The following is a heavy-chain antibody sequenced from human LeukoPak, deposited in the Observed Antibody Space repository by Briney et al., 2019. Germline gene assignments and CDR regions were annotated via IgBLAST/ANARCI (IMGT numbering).Heavy chain of an antibody. CDR3: AKRHYDFWSGYSENWFDP. CDR1: GGSISSGGYS. D-gene: IGHD3-3*01. J-gene: IGHJ5*02. V-gene: IGHV4-30-2*01. Sequence: SQTLSLTCAVSGGSISSGGYSWSWIRQPPGQGLEWIGFIYHSGSTYYNPSLKSRVTISVDRSKNQFSLKLSSVTAADTAVYYCAKRHYDFWSGYSENWFDPWGQGTLVTVSS. CDR2: IYHSGST.